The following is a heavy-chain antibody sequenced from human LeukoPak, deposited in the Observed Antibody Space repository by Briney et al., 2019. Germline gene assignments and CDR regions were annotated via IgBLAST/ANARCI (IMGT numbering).Heavy chain of an antibody. D-gene: IGHD3-10*01. V-gene: IGHV3-23*01. CDR3: AKGQYYYGSGSSSWYYFDY. CDR2: ISGSGGST. CDR1: GFTFSSYA. J-gene: IGHJ4*02. Sequence: QTGGSLRLSCAASGFTFSSYAMSWVRQAPGKGLEWVSAISGSGGSTYYADSVKGRFTISRDNSKNTLYLQMNSLRAEDTAVYYCAKGQYYYGSGSSSWYYFDYWGQGTLVTVSS.